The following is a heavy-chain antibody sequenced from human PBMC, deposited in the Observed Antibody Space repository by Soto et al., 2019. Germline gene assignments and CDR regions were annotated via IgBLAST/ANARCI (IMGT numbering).Heavy chain of an antibody. CDR2: ISGSGGST. D-gene: IGHD1-1*01. CDR3: AKDRERNAYYFDY. V-gene: IGHV3-23*01. CDR1: GFTFSIYA. J-gene: IGHJ4*02. Sequence: GGSLRLSCAASGFTFSIYAMSWFRQGPGKGLEWVSAISGSGGSTYYADSVKGRFTISRDNSKNTLYLQMNSLRAEDTAVYYCAKDRERNAYYFDYWGQGTLVTVSS.